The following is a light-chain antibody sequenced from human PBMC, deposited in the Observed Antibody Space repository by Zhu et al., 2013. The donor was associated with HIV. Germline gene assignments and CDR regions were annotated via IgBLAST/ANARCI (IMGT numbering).Light chain of an antibody. CDR2: EDN. CDR3: CSYAGRTTYV. J-gene: IGLJ1*01. CDR1: SGSIASNY. V-gene: IGLV6-57*01. Sequence: NFMLTQPHSVSESPGKTVTISCTRSSGSIASNYVQWYQQRPDSSPTTVIYEDNQRPSGVPFRFSGSKSGNTASLTISGLQTEDEADYYCCSYAGRTTYVFGFGTKVTVL.